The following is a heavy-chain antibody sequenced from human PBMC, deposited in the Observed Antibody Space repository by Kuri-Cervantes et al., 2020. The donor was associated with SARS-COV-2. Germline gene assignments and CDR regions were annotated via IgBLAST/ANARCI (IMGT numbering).Heavy chain of an antibody. J-gene: IGHJ6*03. D-gene: IGHD5-24*01. CDR1: GFTFSSYA. CDR2: ISYDGSNK. Sequence: GESLKISCAASGFTFSSYAMHWVRQAPGKGLEWVAVISYDGSNKYYTDSVKGRFTISRDNANNSLYLQMDSLRAEDTAVYYCARLTIYSSFSYIDVWGRGTSVTVSS. V-gene: IGHV3-30-3*01. CDR3: ARLTIYSSFSYIDV.